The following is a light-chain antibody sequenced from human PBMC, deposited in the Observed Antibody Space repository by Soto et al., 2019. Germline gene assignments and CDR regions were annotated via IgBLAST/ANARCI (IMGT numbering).Light chain of an antibody. CDR3: QQYVTSPRT. Sequence: EIVLTQSPGTLSLSPGERATLSCRASQSVSSSYLAWYQQKPGQAPRLLIYGASSRATGIPDRFSGSGSGTDFTLTISRLEPEDFAVDYCQQYVTSPRTFGQGTKVDI. CDR1: QSVSSSY. J-gene: IGKJ1*01. CDR2: GAS. V-gene: IGKV3-20*01.